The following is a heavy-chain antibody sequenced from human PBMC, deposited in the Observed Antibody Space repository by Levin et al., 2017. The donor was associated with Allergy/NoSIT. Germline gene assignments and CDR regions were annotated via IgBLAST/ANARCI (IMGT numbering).Heavy chain of an antibody. Sequence: PGESLKISCEASGFTVTNNYMTWVRQAPGKGLEWVSVIYSGGTTNYADSVKGRFTISRDNFKNTLYLQMNTLRAEDTAMYYCARESGSYLDWGQGTLVTVSS. CDR2: IYSGGTT. D-gene: IGHD1-26*01. V-gene: IGHV3-53*01. CDR1: GFTVTNNY. CDR3: ARESGSYLD. J-gene: IGHJ4*02.